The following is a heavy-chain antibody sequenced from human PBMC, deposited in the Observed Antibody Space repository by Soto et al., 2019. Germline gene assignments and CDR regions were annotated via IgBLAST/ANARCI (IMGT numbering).Heavy chain of an antibody. D-gene: IGHD1-1*01. J-gene: IGHJ5*02. CDR3: ARATIRVPVTMTS. CDR1: GDTFSSYA. CDR2: IIPMFNTP. V-gene: IGHV1-69*06. Sequence: QMQLVQSGAELKKPGSSVKVSCRATGDTFSSYAFSWVRQAPGQGLVWMGGIIPMFNTPAYAQNFQGRVTITADKPTNEAYLDVTCRTSDHRVVYYCARATIRVPVTMTSWGQGTVVTVSS.